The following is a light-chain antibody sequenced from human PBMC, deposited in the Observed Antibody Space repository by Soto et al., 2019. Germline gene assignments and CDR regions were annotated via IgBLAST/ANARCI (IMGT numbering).Light chain of an antibody. V-gene: IGKV3-11*01. J-gene: IGKJ4*01. Sequence: DIVLTQSPATLSLSPWQRATLSCRASQSLESSLVWYQQKPGQAPRLLIYDASNRVTGIPARFSGSGSGTDFTLTISSLQPADFAIYYCQQRISWPLTFGGGTKVDIK. CDR3: QQRISWPLT. CDR2: DAS. CDR1: QSLESS.